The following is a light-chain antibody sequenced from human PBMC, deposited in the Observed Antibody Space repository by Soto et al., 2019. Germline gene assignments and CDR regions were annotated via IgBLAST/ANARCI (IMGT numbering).Light chain of an antibody. J-gene: IGKJ4*01. V-gene: IGKV3-20*01. CDR2: GAS. CDR3: QHYGSSLT. Sequence: EIVLTQSPGTLSLSPGEGATLSCRASQSISSSYLAWYQQRPGQAPRLFIYGASRSVTGIPDRFSGSGSATDFTLTISGLQPDDFAVYYDQHYGSSLTFGGAPKVDIK. CDR1: QSISSSY.